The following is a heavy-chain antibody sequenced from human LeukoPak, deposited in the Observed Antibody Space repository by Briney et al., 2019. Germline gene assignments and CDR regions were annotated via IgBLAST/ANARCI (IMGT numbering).Heavy chain of an antibody. Sequence: ASVKVSCKTSGYTFSAFYMHWVRQAPGQGPEWMGWINPDSGGSEYGQKFQGRVTFTSDTSSTTIYMEVRSLKSDDTAVYYCAXDMTGGIWARATSFDHWGQGTLVTVSS. V-gene: IGHV1-2*02. D-gene: IGHD1-14*01. CDR1: GYTFSAFY. J-gene: IGHJ4*02. CDR3: AXDMTGGIWARATSFDH. CDR2: INPDSGGS.